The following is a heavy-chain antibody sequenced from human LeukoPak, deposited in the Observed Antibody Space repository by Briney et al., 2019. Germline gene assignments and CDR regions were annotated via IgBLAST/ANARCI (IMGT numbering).Heavy chain of an antibody. Sequence: QAGGSLRLSCAASEFTFSYYAMSWVRQAPGKGLEWVSSISVSGAGTYYADSVKGRFTISRDNAKNSLYLQMNSLRAEDTAVYYCARDGVAEGGDDYWGQGTLVTVSS. V-gene: IGHV3-23*01. CDR2: ISVSGAGT. CDR3: ARDGVAEGGDDY. J-gene: IGHJ4*02. CDR1: EFTFSYYA. D-gene: IGHD3-16*01.